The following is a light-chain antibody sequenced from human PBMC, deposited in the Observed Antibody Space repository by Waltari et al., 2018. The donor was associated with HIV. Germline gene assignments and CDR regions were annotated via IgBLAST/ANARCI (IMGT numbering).Light chain of an antibody. J-gene: IGLJ1*01. CDR3: QVWDSSSDHSV. CDR1: NIGSKS. Sequence: SYVLTQPPSVSVAPGQAARISCGGFNIGSKSVHWYQQKPGHAPLLVAYDDDDRPSGIPERFSGSNSENTAALTISRGEGGDEADYYCQVWDSSSDHSVFGTGTKVTVL. V-gene: IGLV3-21*02. CDR2: DDD.